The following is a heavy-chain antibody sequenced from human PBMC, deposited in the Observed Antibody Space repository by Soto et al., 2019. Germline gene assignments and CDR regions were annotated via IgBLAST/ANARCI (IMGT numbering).Heavy chain of an antibody. D-gene: IGHD2-15*01. CDR1: GFTFRTYS. CDR3: AKDRHCGGGTCQRSYFDH. V-gene: IGHV3-23*01. Sequence: EVQLLESGGALVQPGGSLRLSCVASGFTFRTYSMSWVRQVPGKGLEWVSVVSVGGGSTYYAGSVRGRFTISRDNSKNTLYLQMNNLRDEDTAVYYCAKDRHCGGGTCQRSYFDHWGQGTPVTVSS. J-gene: IGHJ4*02. CDR2: VSVGGGST.